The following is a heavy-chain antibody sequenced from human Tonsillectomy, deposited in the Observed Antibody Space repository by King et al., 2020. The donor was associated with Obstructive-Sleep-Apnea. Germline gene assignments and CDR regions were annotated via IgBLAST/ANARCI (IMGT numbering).Heavy chain of an antibody. J-gene: IGHJ5*02. CDR2: IYYSGST. CDR3: ARGLGYCSGGSCHNWFDP. CDR1: GGSISSGGYY. V-gene: IGHV4-31*03. D-gene: IGHD2-15*01. Sequence: QVQLQESGPGLVKPSQTLSLTCTVSGGSISSGGYYWGWIRQHPGKGLEWIGYIYYSGSTYYNPSLKSRVTISVDTSKNQFSLKLSSVTAADTAVYYCARGLGYCSGGSCHNWFDPWGQGTLVTVSA.